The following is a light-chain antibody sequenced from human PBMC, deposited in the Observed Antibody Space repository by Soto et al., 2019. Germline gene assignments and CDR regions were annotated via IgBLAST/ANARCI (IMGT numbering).Light chain of an antibody. Sequence: DIQMTQSPSSLSASVGDRVTLTCRASQPVNNFLTWYQHKPGEAPKLLIFAASHLQPWVPSRFAASGSGTEFTLTISSLQPEDFATYFCQQNHSPPRTFSQGTKLEIK. J-gene: IGKJ2*01. CDR1: QPVNNF. CDR2: AAS. CDR3: QQNHSPPRT. V-gene: IGKV1-39*01.